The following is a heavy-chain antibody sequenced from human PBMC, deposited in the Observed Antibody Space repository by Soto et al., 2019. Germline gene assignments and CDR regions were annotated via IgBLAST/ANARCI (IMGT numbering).Heavy chain of an antibody. V-gene: IGHV3-23*01. Sequence: GGSLRLSCAASGFTFSSYAMTWVRQAPGKGLEWVSSISGSGDSINYPDSVKGRLIISRDNSKNTLYLQMNSLRAEDTAVYYCAKDDCPSGGSCLPYYFDHWGQGTLVTVSS. CDR1: GFTFSSYA. CDR3: AKDDCPSGGSCLPYYFDH. D-gene: IGHD2-15*01. J-gene: IGHJ4*02. CDR2: ISGSGDSI.